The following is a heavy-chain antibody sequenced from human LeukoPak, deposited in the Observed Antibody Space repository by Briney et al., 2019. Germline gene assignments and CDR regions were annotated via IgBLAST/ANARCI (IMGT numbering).Heavy chain of an antibody. CDR1: GFTFSNYA. CDR3: ARGPFDGGWYYFDY. V-gene: IGHV3-30-3*01. Sequence: HAGGSLRLSCAASGFTFSNYAMHWVRQAPGKGLEWVAVISYDGSNKYYADSVKGRFTISRDNSKNTLYLQMNSLRAEDTAVYYCARGPFDGGWYYFDYWGQGTLVTVSS. J-gene: IGHJ4*02. D-gene: IGHD6-19*01. CDR2: ISYDGSNK.